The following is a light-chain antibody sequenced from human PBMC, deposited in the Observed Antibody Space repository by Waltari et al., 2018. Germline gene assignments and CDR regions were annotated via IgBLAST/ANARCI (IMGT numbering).Light chain of an antibody. CDR3: QQYYTYPRT. J-gene: IGKJ1*01. CDR2: ATS. Sequence: AIRMTQSPSSLAASTGDRVNITCRASQGISSYLAWYQQKPGKAPKLLMYATSTMQSGVPSRFSGSGSGTDFTLTISCLQSEDFATYYCQQYYTYPRTFGQGTKEET. V-gene: IGKV1-8*01. CDR1: QGISSY.